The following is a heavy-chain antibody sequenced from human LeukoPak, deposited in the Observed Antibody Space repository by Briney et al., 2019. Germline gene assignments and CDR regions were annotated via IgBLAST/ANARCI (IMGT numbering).Heavy chain of an antibody. V-gene: IGHV3-23*01. D-gene: IGHD2-21*01. Sequence: GGFLRLSCAASGFTFRSFAMSWVRQAPGKGLEWVSGIIGSGRTTFYADSVKGRFTISRDNSKNTLYLQMNSLRAEDTAIYYCAKKEGDTYFSWYMDVWGKGTTVTVSS. CDR1: GFTFRSFA. CDR2: IIGSGRTT. CDR3: AKKEGDTYFSWYMDV. J-gene: IGHJ6*03.